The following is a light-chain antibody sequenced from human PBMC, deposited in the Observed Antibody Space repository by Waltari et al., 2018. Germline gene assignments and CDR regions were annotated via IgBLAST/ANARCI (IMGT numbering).Light chain of an antibody. CDR1: TPNIGNNH. Sequence: QSVLTQAPSVSAAPGQTVTIPCSGTTPNIGNNHVSWYQQLPGAAPKIVIYEDKRRPSGIPDRFSGSKSGASATLGITGLQTGDEADYYCGSWDSSLGIGVLGGGTRLTVL. CDR3: GSWDSSLGIGV. V-gene: IGLV1-51*01. J-gene: IGLJ3*02. CDR2: EDK.